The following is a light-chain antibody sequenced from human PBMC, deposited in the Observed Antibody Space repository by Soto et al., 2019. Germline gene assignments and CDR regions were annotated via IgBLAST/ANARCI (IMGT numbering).Light chain of an antibody. V-gene: IGKV1-39*01. CDR2: AAS. J-gene: IGKJ2*01. CDR1: QSISNY. Sequence: DIQMTQSPSSLSAAVGDRVTITCRARQSISNYLNWYQHKPGKAPNLLIYAASTLQSGVPSRVSGSRSGTDFTLTITHLQPEDFASYYCQQSYSSPPTFGHGTKLEIK. CDR3: QQSYSSPPT.